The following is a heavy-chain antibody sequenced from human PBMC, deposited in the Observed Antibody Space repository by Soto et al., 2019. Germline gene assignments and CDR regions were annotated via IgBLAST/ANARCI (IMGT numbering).Heavy chain of an antibody. D-gene: IGHD6-13*01. CDR2: MNPNSGNT. CDR1: GYTFTSYD. J-gene: IGHJ6*02. CDR3: ARVSYNIADSHGGWDYYYGMDV. V-gene: IGHV1-8*01. Sequence: ASVKVSCKASGYTFTSYDINWVRQATGQGLEWMGWMNPNSGNTGYAQKFQGRVTMTRNTSISTAYMELSSLRSEDTAVYYCARVSYNIADSHGGWDYYYGMDVWGQGTTVTVSS.